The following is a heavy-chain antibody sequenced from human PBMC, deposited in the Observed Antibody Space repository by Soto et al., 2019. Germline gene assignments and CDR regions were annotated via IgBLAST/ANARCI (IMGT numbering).Heavy chain of an antibody. CDR3: ARGPSGSHWYFDL. Sequence: QVQLQESGPGLVKPSQTLSLTCTVSGGSISSGGYYWSWIRQHPGKGLEWIGYIYYSGSTYYNPSLKSRVSISVDTSKNQFSLKLSSVTAVDTAVYYCARGPSGSHWYFDLWGRGTLVTVSS. V-gene: IGHV4-31*03. J-gene: IGHJ2*01. CDR1: GGSISSGGYY. D-gene: IGHD3-10*01. CDR2: IYYSGST.